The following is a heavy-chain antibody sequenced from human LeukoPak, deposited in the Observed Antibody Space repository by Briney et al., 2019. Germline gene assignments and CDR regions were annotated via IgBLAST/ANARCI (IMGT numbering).Heavy chain of an antibody. CDR1: GYTFTNYG. D-gene: IGHD3-3*01. Sequence: ASVKVSCKTSGYTFTNYGMHWVRQAPRQSLEWMGWINTGNGNTKSSQKFQDRVTLTRDTSASTAYMELNSLGSEDTAVYYCARDPTIFGVVTSLYGMDVWGQGTTVTVSS. J-gene: IGHJ6*02. V-gene: IGHV1-3*04. CDR2: INTGNGNT. CDR3: ARDPTIFGVVTSLYGMDV.